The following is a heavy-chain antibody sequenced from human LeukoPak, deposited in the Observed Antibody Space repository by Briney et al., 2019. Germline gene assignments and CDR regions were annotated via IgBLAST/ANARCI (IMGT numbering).Heavy chain of an antibody. J-gene: IGHJ4*02. V-gene: IGHV1-2*02. D-gene: IGHD6-19*01. CDR2: INPNSDGT. CDR1: GYTFTGYY. Sequence: ASVKVSCKASGYTFTGYYMHWVRQAPGQGLEWMGWINPNSDGTNYAQKFQGRVTMTRDTSISTAYMELSRLRSDDTAVYYCARGIAVAGTRVNDYWGQGTLVTVSS. CDR3: ARGIAVAGTRVNDY.